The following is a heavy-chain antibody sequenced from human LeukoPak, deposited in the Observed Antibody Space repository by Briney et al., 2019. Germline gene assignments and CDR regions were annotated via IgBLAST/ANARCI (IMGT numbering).Heavy chain of an antibody. Sequence: GGSLRLSCAASGFTFNTYSMNWVRQAPGKGLEWVSAISGSGGSTYYADSVKGRFTISRDNFKNTLYLQMNSLRAEDTAIYYCAKDRLAYSYAQPFDYWGQGTLVTVSS. CDR3: AKDRLAYSYAQPFDY. D-gene: IGHD5-18*01. V-gene: IGHV3-23*01. CDR2: ISGSGGST. J-gene: IGHJ4*02. CDR1: GFTFNTYS.